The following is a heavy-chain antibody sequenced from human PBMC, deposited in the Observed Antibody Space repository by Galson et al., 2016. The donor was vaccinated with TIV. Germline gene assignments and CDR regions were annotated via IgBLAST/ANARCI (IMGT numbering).Heavy chain of an antibody. V-gene: IGHV6-1*01. Sequence: CAISGDSVSGNTAAWNWVRQSPSGGLEWLGRTYYTSKWNTDYAVSVKGRIIIRPDTSMNQVSLQLSSVIPDDTAVYYCSRCNWNYGMGGAMDVWGRGTTVTVSS. CDR1: GDSVSGNTAA. D-gene: IGHD1-7*01. CDR3: SRCNWNYGMGGAMDV. CDR2: TYYTSKWNT. J-gene: IGHJ6*02.